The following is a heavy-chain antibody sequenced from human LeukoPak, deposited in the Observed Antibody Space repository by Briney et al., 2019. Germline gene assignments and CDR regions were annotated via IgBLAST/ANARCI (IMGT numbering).Heavy chain of an antibody. V-gene: IGHV4-4*07. J-gene: IGHJ4*02. CDR1: GGSISSYN. D-gene: IGHD5-18*01. Sequence: PSETLSLTCTVSGGSISSYNWSWIRQPPGKGLEWIARIYTSGSTNYNPSLKSRVTMSVDTSKNQFSLMLSSVTAADTAVYYCARRSYGTIDYWGQGTLVTVSS. CDR2: IYTSGST. CDR3: ARRSYGTIDY.